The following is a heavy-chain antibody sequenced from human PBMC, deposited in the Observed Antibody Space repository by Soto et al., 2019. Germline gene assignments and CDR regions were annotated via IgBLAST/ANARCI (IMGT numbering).Heavy chain of an antibody. D-gene: IGHD1-26*01. CDR2: ISGTSDST. CDR1: GFTFSTYA. V-gene: IGHV3-23*01. Sequence: GGSLRLSCAASGFTFSTYAMSWVRQSPGKGLEWVSDISGTSDSTNYPDSVKGRFTISRDNSKNTLYLQMNSLRAEDTAIYYCAKRAGSYGSAFDIWGQGTMVTVS. CDR3: AKRAGSYGSAFDI. J-gene: IGHJ3*02.